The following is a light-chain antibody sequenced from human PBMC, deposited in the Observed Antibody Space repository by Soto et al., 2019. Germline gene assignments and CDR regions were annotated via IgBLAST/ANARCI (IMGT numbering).Light chain of an antibody. Sequence: QSALTQPPCASGSPGQSATISCTGTSSDVGGYNYVSWYQQHPGKAPKLMIYEVSKRPSGVPDRFSGSKSGNTASLTVSGLQAEDEADYYCSSYAGSNNWNFGTGTKLTVL. CDR3: SSYAGSNNWN. J-gene: IGLJ1*01. CDR2: EVS. V-gene: IGLV2-8*01. CDR1: SSDVGGYNY.